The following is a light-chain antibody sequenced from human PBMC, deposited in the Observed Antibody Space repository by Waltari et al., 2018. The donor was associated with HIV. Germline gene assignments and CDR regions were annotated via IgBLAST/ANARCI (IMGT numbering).Light chain of an antibody. CDR2: SAS. CDR3: QQYNNWPYT. V-gene: IGKV3-15*01. Sequence: ELLMTQSPDTLSVSPGETATLSCRASQGVNIKLAWSQQKPGQAPRLLIDSASTRATGIPARFSGSGSGTEFTLTITSLQSEDFTIYYCQQYNNWPYTCGQGTKLEI. CDR1: QGVNIK. J-gene: IGKJ2*01.